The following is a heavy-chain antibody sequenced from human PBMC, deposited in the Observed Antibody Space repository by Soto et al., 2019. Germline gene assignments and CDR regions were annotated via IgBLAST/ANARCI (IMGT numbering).Heavy chain of an antibody. J-gene: IGHJ6*02. Sequence: VGSLRLSCAASGFTFSSYEMNWVRQAPGKGLEWVSYISSSGSTIYYADSVKGRFTISRDNAKNSLYLQMNSLRAEDTAVYYCARATVTKIIWLSTSRGTDVWGQGTTVTVSS. CDR2: ISSSGSTI. V-gene: IGHV3-48*03. D-gene: IGHD4-4*01. CDR1: GFTFSSYE. CDR3: ARATVTKIIWLSTSRGTDV.